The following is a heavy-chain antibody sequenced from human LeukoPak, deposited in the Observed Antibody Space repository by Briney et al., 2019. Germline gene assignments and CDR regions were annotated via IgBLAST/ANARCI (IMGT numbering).Heavy chain of an antibody. CDR2: LNQDGRER. J-gene: IGHJ4*02. D-gene: IGHD3-3*01. Sequence: PGGSLRLSCAASGFTFSTYWMNWVRQAPGKGLEWVANLNQDGRERYYVDSVKGRFTISRDNAKNSLYLRLNSLRAEDTAVYYCARALRGFLETPSDSWGQGTLVTVSS. CDR3: ARALRGFLETPSDS. V-gene: IGHV3-7*03. CDR1: GFTFSTYW.